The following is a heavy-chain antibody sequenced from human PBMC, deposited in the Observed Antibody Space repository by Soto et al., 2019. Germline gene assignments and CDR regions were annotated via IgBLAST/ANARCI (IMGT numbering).Heavy chain of an antibody. CDR3: ARGGPYSSSTYYFDY. V-gene: IGHV4-59*01. CDR2: IYYSWSN. CDR1: GGSISKYY. Sequence: SETLSLTCTVAGGSISKYYWTGIRQHPGKGLEWIGYIYYSWSNNYNPSLKSRVTISVDTSKNQFSLKLSSVTAADTAVYYCARGGPYSSSTYYFDYWGQGTLVTVSS. J-gene: IGHJ4*02. D-gene: IGHD6-13*01.